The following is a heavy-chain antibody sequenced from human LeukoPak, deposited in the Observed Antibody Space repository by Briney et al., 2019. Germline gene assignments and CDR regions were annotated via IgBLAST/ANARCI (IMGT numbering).Heavy chain of an antibody. CDR3: ARAYYVDYSGPEVLDY. Sequence: GASVKVSCKASGYTFTGYYMHWVRQAPGQGLEWMGWINPNSGGTNYAQKFQGRVTMTRDTSISTAYMELSRLRSDDTAVYYCARAYYVDYSGPEVLDYWGQGTLVTVSS. CDR2: INPNSGGT. CDR1: GYTFTGYY. D-gene: IGHD3-16*01. J-gene: IGHJ4*02. V-gene: IGHV1-2*02.